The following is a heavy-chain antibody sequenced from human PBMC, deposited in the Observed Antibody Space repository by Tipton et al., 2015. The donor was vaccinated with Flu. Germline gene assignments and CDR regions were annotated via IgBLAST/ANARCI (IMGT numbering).Heavy chain of an antibody. V-gene: IGHV4-38-2*01. CDR3: ARGLYGSGSYQRRYFDY. D-gene: IGHD3-10*01. CDR1: GDSISSDYY. J-gene: IGHJ4*02. CDR2: VARTGDT. Sequence: TLSLTCAVSGDSISSDYYWGWIRQFPGKGLEWIGTVARTGDTIYNPSLKSRVTISVDTSKNQFSLKLSSVTAADPAVYYCARGLYGSGSYQRRYFDYWGQGTLVTVSS.